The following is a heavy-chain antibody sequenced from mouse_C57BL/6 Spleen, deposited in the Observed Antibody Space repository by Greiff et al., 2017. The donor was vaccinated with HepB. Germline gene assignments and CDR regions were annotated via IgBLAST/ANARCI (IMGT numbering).Heavy chain of an antibody. J-gene: IGHJ1*03. CDR3: ARRSGSGYFDV. Sequence: VPVVASGGDLVKPGGSLHLSCAASGFPFRSYGMSWVRQTPDTGLAWVATLSSGGSYTYYPARVQGRFTISRDNAKNTLYLQMSSLKSEDTAMYYCARRSGSGYFDVWGTGTTVTVSS. CDR1: GFPFRSYG. V-gene: IGHV5-6*01. D-gene: IGHD2-2*01. CDR2: LSSGGSYT.